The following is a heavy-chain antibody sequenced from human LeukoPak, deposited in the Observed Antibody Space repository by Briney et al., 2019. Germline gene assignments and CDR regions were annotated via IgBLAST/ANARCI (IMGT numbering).Heavy chain of an antibody. J-gene: IGHJ4*02. Sequence: SETLSLTCTVSGGSISSYYWSWIRQPPGKGLEWVGYVCYCGSTNYNPSLKSRVTISVDTSKNQSSLKLTPVTAAATAVYSCARGAPEYYDFWSGYFYYFDYWGQGTLVTVSS. CDR3: ARGAPEYYDFWSGYFYYFDY. V-gene: IGHV4-59*01. CDR2: VCYCGST. CDR1: GGSISSYY. D-gene: IGHD3-3*01.